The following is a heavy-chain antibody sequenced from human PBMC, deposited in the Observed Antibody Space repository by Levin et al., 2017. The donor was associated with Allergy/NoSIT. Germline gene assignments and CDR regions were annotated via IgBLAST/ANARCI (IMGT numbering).Heavy chain of an antibody. D-gene: IGHD1-26*01. V-gene: IGHV3-74*03. J-gene: IGHJ3*02. CDR3: AREGGTYSSGAFDI. CDR2: INSDGFSF. Sequence: LSLTCAASGFTFSSYWMHWVRQAPGKGLVWVSRINSDGFSFAYADSVKGRLTISRDNAKNTLYLQMNSLRAEDTAVYFCAREGGTYSSGAFDIWGQGTMVTVSS. CDR1: GFTFSSYW.